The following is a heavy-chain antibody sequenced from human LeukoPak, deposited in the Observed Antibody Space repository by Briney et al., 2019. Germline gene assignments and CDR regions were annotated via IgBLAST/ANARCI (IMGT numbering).Heavy chain of an antibody. J-gene: IGHJ4*02. V-gene: IGHV4-59*02. CDR1: GGSVSGYY. Sequence: SETLSLTCTVSGGSVSGYYWSWIRQPPGKGLEWIGYIHYSGSTNYNPSLKSRVTISVDTSKHQFSLKLSSVTAADTAIYYCARGGSKQWLVNDSWGQGTLVTVSS. CDR2: IHYSGST. D-gene: IGHD6-19*01. CDR3: ARGGSKQWLVNDS.